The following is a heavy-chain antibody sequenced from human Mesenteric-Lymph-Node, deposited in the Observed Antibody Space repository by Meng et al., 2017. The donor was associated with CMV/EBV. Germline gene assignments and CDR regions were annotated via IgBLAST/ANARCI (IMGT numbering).Heavy chain of an antibody. D-gene: IGHD2-2*01. CDR3: ASYQLLRYYYYGMDV. CDR1: GGTFSSYA. J-gene: IGHJ6*02. CDR2: IIPIFGTA. Sequence: SVKVSCKASGGTFSSYAISWVRQAPGQGLEWMGGIIPIFGTANYAQKFQGRVTITTDESTSTAYMELSSLRSEDTAVYYCASYQLLRYYYYGMDVWGQGTTVTVSS. V-gene: IGHV1-69*05.